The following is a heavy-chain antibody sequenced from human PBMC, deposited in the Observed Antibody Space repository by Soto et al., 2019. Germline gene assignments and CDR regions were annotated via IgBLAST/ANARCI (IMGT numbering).Heavy chain of an antibody. CDR3: ARGAVRYYYYYGMDV. CDR2: INHSGST. Sequence: QVQLQQWGAGLLKPSETLSLTCAVYGGSFSGYYWSWIRQPPGKGLEWIGEINHSGSTNYNPSLKSRGTLSVDTSQNQFSLKLSSVTAADTAVYYCARGAVRYYYYYGMDVWGQGTTVTVSS. J-gene: IGHJ6*02. V-gene: IGHV4-34*01. CDR1: GGSFSGYY.